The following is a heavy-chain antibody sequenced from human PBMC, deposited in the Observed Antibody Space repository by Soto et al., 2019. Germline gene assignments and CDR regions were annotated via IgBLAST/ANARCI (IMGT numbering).Heavy chain of an antibody. J-gene: IGHJ4*02. CDR3: ARPRSSGHYYLG. Sequence: SETLSLTCAVYGGSFSCYYWSWIRQPPGKGLEWIGEINHSGRTHYNPSLKSRVTISVDTSKNQFYLKLSSVNAADTAVYYCARPRSSGHYYLGWGQGTLVTVSS. V-gene: IGHV4-34*01. CDR2: INHSGRT. CDR1: GGSFSCYY. D-gene: IGHD3-22*01.